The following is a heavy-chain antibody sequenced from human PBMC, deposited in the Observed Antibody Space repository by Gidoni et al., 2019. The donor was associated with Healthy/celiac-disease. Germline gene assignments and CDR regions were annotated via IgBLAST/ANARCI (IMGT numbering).Heavy chain of an antibody. J-gene: IGHJ4*02. CDR2: ISGSGGSP. D-gene: IGHD4-17*01. Sequence: GGVRQAPGKGLEWVSVISGSGGSPYYADSVKGRFTISRDNSKNTLYLQMNSLRAEDTAVYHCAKGGPPTVSPERALNYFDYWGQGILVTVSS. V-gene: IGHV3-23*01. CDR3: AKGGPPTVSPERALNYFDY.